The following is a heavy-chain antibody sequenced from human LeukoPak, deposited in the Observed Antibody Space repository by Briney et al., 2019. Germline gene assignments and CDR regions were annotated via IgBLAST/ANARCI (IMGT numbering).Heavy chain of an antibody. Sequence: GGSLRLSCSASGFTFSGYDMNWVRQAPGKGLEWVSSISGLSTHIYYGGSVKGRFSISRDNAKNSVYLQMNSLGVEDTAIYYCGRAFPPLRTSSAGDLWGQGILVTVSS. D-gene: IGHD3-16*01. V-gene: IGHV3-21*01. CDR1: GFTFSGYD. CDR3: GRAFPPLRTSSAGDL. CDR2: ISGLSTHI. J-gene: IGHJ4*02.